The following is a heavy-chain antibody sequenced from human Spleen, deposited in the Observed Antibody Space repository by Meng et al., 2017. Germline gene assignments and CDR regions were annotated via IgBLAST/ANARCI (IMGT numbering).Heavy chain of an antibody. D-gene: IGHD4-11*01. CDR1: GGSLDDFY. J-gene: IGHJ4*02. CDR2: INHSGST. V-gene: IGHV4-34*01. CDR3: ARGPTTMAHDFDY. Sequence: NPMHPLSPACFLRGGSLDDFYWGWVRQSPGKGLEWIWEINHSGSTNYIPSLESRATISVDTSQNNLSLKLSSVTASDSAVYYCARGPTTMAHDFDYWGQGTLVTVSS.